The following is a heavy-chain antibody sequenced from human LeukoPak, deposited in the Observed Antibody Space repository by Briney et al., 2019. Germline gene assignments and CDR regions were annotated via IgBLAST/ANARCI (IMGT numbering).Heavy chain of an antibody. D-gene: IGHD3-22*01. J-gene: IGHJ4*02. Sequence: SETLSLTCAVSGYSISSGYYWGWIRQPPGKGLEWIGNIYHSGSTYYNPSLKSRVIISVDTSKNQFSLKLSSVTAADTAVYYCARYPYDNSGFYQIGFDYWGQETLVTVSS. CDR2: IYHSGST. CDR1: GYSISSGYY. V-gene: IGHV4-38-2*01. CDR3: ARYPYDNSGFYQIGFDY.